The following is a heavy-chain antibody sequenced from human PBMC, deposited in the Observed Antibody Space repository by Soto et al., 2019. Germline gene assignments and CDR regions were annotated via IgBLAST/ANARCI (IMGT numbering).Heavy chain of an antibody. D-gene: IGHD2-2*01. J-gene: IGHJ6*02. CDR1: CGSIISGGYY. CDR2: IYYSGST. CDR3: ARDCSSTCCLYGMDV. Sequence: SETLSLTCTFSCGSIISGGYYWSWIRQHPGKGLEWIGYIYYSGSTYYNPSLKSRVTISVDTSKNQFSLKLSSVTAADTAVYYCARDCSSTCCLYGMDVWGQGTTVTVSS. V-gene: IGHV4-31*03.